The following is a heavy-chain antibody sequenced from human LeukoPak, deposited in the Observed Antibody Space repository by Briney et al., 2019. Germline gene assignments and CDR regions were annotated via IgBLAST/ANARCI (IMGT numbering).Heavy chain of an antibody. V-gene: IGHV4-59*11. CDR3: ARVPGGGTAAN. CDR2: IFHSGST. Sequence: SETLSLTCSVSDASIETHYWSWIRQPPEKGLEWIGYIFHSGSTNYNPSLKSRVTISVDTSKNQFSLKLRSVTAADTAVYYCARVPGGGTAANWGQGTMVTVSS. J-gene: IGHJ3*01. D-gene: IGHD1-7*01. CDR1: DASIETHY.